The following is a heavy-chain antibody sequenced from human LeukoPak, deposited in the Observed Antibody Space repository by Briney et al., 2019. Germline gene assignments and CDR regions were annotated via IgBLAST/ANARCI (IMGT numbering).Heavy chain of an antibody. D-gene: IGHD3-3*01. Sequence: ASVKVSCKASGYTFTSYDINWVRQATGQGLEWMGWMNPNSGNTGYAQKFQGRVTMTRNTSISTAYMELSSLRSEDTAVYYCARGFVLRFFEWLSYHNWFDPWGQGTLVTVSS. V-gene: IGHV1-8*01. CDR1: GYTFTSYD. J-gene: IGHJ5*01. CDR2: MNPNSGNT. CDR3: ARGFVLRFFEWLSYHNWFDP.